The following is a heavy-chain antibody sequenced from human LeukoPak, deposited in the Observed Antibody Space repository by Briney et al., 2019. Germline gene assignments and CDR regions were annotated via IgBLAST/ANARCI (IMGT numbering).Heavy chain of an antibody. CDR3: ARVEAMDLFDY. CDR2: IYYSGST. J-gene: IGHJ4*02. CDR1: GGSISSDDYY. Sequence: SQTLSLTCTVSGGSISSDDYYWSWIRQPPGKGLERIGYIYYSGSTYYNPSLKSRFTISVDTSKNQFSLKLSSVAAADTAVYYCARVEAMDLFDYWGQGTLVTVSS. V-gene: IGHV4-30-4*01. D-gene: IGHD2-8*01.